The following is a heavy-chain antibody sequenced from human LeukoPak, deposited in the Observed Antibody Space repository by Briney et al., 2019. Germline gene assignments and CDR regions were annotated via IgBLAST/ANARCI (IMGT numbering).Heavy chain of an antibody. CDR1: GFTFSSYA. Sequence: PGGSLRRSCAASGFTFSSYAMHWVRQAPGKGLEGVAVISYDGSNKYYADSVKGRFTVSRDNSKNTLYLQMNSLTAEATAVYYCARDPSTLIVGALFDYWGQGTLVTVSS. CDR3: ARDPSTLIVGALFDY. CDR2: ISYDGSNK. V-gene: IGHV3-30-3*01. J-gene: IGHJ4*02. D-gene: IGHD1-26*01.